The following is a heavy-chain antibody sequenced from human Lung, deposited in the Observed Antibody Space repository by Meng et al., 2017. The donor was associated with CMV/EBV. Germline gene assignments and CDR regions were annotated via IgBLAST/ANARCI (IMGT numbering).Heavy chain of an antibody. Sequence: GGXXRLXXAASGFTFSSYSMNWVRQAPGKGLEWVSSISSSSYIYYADSVKGRFTISRDNAKNSLYLQMNSLRAEDTAVYYCARASVVVAARYYFDYWGQGTLVXVSS. J-gene: IGHJ4*02. D-gene: IGHD2-15*01. CDR2: ISSSSYI. CDR3: ARASVVVAARYYFDY. CDR1: GFTFSSYS. V-gene: IGHV3-21*01.